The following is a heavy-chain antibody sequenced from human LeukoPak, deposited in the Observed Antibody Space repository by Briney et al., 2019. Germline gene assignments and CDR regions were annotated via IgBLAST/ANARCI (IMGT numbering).Heavy chain of an antibody. CDR3: AIPDSSGFYFSIRFDY. J-gene: IGHJ4*02. CDR2: ISDSGSDT. Sequence: GGSLRLSCAASGLTFSRYAMSWVRQAPGKGLEWVSVISDSGSDTYYADSVKGRFTISRANSKNTVYLQMNSLRADDTAVYYCAIPDSSGFYFSIRFDYWGQGTLVTVSS. V-gene: IGHV3-23*01. D-gene: IGHD3-22*01. CDR1: GLTFSRYA.